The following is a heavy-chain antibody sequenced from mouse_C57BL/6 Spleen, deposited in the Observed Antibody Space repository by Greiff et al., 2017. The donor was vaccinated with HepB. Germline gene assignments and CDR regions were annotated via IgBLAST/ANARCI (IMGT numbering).Heavy chain of an antibody. V-gene: IGHV3-6*01. J-gene: IGHJ2*01. CDR1: GYSITSGYY. D-gene: IGHD3-1*01. CDR2: ISYDGSN. Sequence: EVKLMESGPGLVKPSQSLSLTCSVTGYSITSGYYWNWIRQFPGNKLEWMGYISYDGSNNYNPSLKNRISITRDTSKNQFFLKLNSVTTEDTATYYCAREKVGSYYFDYWGQGTTLTVSS. CDR3: AREKVGSYYFDY.